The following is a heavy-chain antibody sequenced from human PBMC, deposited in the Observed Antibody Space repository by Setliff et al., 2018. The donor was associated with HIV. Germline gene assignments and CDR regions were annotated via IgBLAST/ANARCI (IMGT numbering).Heavy chain of an antibody. CDR1: GFTFSSYS. CDR2: ISSSSSYI. J-gene: IGHJ6*02. D-gene: IGHD3-16*01. V-gene: IGHV3-21*01. Sequence: PGGSLRLSCAASGFTFSSYSMNWVRQAPGKGLEWVSSISSSSSYIYYADSVKGRFTISRDNAENSLYLQMSSLRAEDTAVYYCARGKRYAYTSGGLDVWGQGTTVTVSS. CDR3: ARGKRYAYTSGGLDV.